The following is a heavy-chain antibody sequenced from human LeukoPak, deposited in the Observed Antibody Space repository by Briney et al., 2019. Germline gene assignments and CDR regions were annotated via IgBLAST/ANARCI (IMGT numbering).Heavy chain of an antibody. D-gene: IGHD3-22*01. CDR2: IYYSGST. V-gene: IGHV4-39*01. Sequence: SETLSLTCTVSGGSISSSSYYWGWIRQPPGKGLEWIGSIYYSGSTYYNPSLKSRVTISVDTSKNQFSLKLSSVTAADTAVYYCARRHYYDSSGDNYYYYMDVWGKGTTVTVSS. J-gene: IGHJ6*03. CDR1: GGSISSSSYY. CDR3: ARRHYYDSSGDNYYYYMDV.